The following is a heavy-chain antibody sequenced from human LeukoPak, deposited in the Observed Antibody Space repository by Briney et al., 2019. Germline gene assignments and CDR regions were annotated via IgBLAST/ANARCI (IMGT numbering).Heavy chain of an antibody. CDR1: GYTFTSYD. J-gene: IGHJ3*02. Sequence: ASVKVSCKASGYTFTSYDINWVRQATGQGLEWMGWMNPNSGNTGYAQKFQGRVTITRNTSISTAYMELSSLRAEDTALYYCAKGVRITMVRGAFDIWGQGTMVTVSS. V-gene: IGHV1-8*03. D-gene: IGHD3-10*01. CDR2: MNPNSGNT. CDR3: AKGVRITMVRGAFDI.